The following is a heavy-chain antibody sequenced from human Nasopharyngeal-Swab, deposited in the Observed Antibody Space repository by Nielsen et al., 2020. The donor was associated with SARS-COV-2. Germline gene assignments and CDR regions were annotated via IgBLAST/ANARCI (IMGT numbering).Heavy chain of an antibody. V-gene: IGHV4-59*01. Sequence: SETLSLTCTVSGGSISSYYWSWIRQPPGKGLEWIGYIYYSGSTNYNPSLKSRVTISVDTSKNQFSLKLSSVTAVDTAVYYCARILTIFGVVASYYFDYWGQGTLVTVSS. J-gene: IGHJ4*02. CDR1: GGSISSYY. CDR2: IYYSGST. D-gene: IGHD3-3*01. CDR3: ARILTIFGVVASYYFDY.